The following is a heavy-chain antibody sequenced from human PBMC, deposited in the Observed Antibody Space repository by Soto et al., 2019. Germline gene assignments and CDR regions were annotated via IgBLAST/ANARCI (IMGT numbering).Heavy chain of an antibody. J-gene: IGHJ4*02. Sequence: QVQLVQSGAEVKKPGSSVKVSCKASGGTFSSYAISWVRQAPGQGLEWMGGIIPIFGTANYAQKFQGRVTITADESTSKAYMELSSLRSEDTAVYYCASATYCGGDCYSEHDYWGQGTLVTVSS. V-gene: IGHV1-69*01. CDR3: ASATYCGGDCYSEHDY. D-gene: IGHD2-21*02. CDR1: GGTFSSYA. CDR2: IIPIFGTA.